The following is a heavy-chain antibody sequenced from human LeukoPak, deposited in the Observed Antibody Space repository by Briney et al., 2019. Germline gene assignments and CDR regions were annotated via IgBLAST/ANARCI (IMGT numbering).Heavy chain of an antibody. Sequence: GGSLRLSCVASGLNVGSNYMTWVRQAPGEGLEWVSIIYSDGTIYYADSVKGRFTISRDNSKNTLYLQMNSLRAEDTAVYYCARDSNYDYWGQGTLVTASS. CDR1: GLNVGSNY. J-gene: IGHJ4*02. CDR3: ARDSNYDY. V-gene: IGHV3-66*02. D-gene: IGHD6-13*01. CDR2: IYSDGTI.